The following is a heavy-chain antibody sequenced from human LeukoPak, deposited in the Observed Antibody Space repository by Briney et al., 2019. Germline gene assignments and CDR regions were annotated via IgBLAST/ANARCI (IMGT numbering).Heavy chain of an antibody. D-gene: IGHD6-13*01. CDR1: GFSFSSYG. CDR2: IRYDGSNK. V-gene: IGHV3-30*02. Sequence: GGSLRLSCAASGFSFSSYGMHWVRQAPGKGLEWVAFIRYDGSNKYYADSVKGRFTISRDNSKNTLYLQMNSLRAEDTAVYYCAKGHIAAAACPDYWGQGTLVTVSS. CDR3: AKGHIAAAACPDY. J-gene: IGHJ4*02.